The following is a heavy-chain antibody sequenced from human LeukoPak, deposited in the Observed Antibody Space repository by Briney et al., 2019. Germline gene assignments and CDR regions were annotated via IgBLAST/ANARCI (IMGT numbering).Heavy chain of an antibody. D-gene: IGHD3-9*01. V-gene: IGHV3-48*03. J-gene: IGHJ6*03. CDR3: ARERLTLDNYYYMDV. CDR1: GFTFSSYE. Sequence: GGSLRLSCAASGFTFSSYEINWVRQAPGKGLEWVSYISSSGSTRYYADSVKGRFTISRDNAKNSLYLQMNSLRAEDTALYYCARERLTLDNYYYMDVWGKGTTVTVSS. CDR2: ISSSGSTR.